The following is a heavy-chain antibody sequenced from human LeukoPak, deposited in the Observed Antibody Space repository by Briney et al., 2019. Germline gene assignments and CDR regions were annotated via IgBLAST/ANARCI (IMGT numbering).Heavy chain of an antibody. V-gene: IGHV3-23*01. J-gene: IGHJ4*02. CDR1: EFTFSSSW. CDR3: AKKAQYNGNYPLDY. Sequence: LSGGSLRLSCAASEFTFSSSWMTWVRQTPGKGLEWVSGTSDRGDYTYYADSVKGRFTISRDNSKNTLYLQMNSLRAEDTALYFCAKKAQYNGNYPLDYWGQGTLVTVSS. CDR2: TSDRGDYT. D-gene: IGHD1-26*01.